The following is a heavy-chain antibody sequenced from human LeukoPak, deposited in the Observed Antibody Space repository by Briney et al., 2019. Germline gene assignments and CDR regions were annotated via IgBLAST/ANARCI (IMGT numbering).Heavy chain of an antibody. Sequence: PSETLSLTCTVSGGSISSYYWSWIRQPPGKGLEWIGYIYYSGSTNYNPSLKSRVTISVDTSKNQFSLKLSSVTAADTAVYYCARGGKTANRKSGSPYYFDYWGQGTLVTVTS. J-gene: IGHJ4*02. CDR1: GGSISSYY. CDR2: IYYSGST. V-gene: IGHV4-59*12. CDR3: ARGGKTANRKSGSPYYFDY. D-gene: IGHD3-22*01.